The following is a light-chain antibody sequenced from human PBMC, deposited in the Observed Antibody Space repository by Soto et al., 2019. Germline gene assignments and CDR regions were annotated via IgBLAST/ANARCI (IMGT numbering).Light chain of an antibody. J-gene: IGKJ1*01. Sequence: AIQMTQSPSSLSASVGDRVTITCRASQGIRNDLGWYQQKPGKAPKLLMFDVSRLQSGVPSRFSGSGSGTDFTLTISSLQPEDFGTYYCLQDYNYPWTFGQGTKVEIK. CDR2: DVS. CDR3: LQDYNYPWT. CDR1: QGIRND. V-gene: IGKV1-6*01.